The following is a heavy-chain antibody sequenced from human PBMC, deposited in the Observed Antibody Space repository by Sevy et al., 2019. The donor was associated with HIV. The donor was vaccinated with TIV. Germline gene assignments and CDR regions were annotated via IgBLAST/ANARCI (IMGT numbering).Heavy chain of an antibody. CDR3: AKTINSGGGAVPAANYYYYGMDV. Sequence: GGSLRLSCAASEFIFSDYAMNWVRQTPGKGLEWVSSINGKGRSTHYADTGEGRFKISRNNSRNKLYLQMNNLRAEDTAVYYCAKTINSGGGAVPAANYYYYGMDVWGQGTTVTVSS. CDR1: EFIFSDYA. D-gene: IGHD2-2*01. V-gene: IGHV3-23*01. CDR2: INGKGRST. J-gene: IGHJ6*02.